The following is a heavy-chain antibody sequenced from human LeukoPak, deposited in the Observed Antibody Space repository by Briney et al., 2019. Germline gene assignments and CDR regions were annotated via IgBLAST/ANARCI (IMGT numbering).Heavy chain of an antibody. D-gene: IGHD6-13*01. CDR1: GFTFSSYG. CDR3: AKDSSSWDEPDY. CDR2: IWYDGSNK. Sequence: GRSLRLSCAASGFTFSSYGMHWVRQAPGKGLEWVAVIWYDGSNKYYADSVKGRFTISRDNSKNTLYLQMSSLRAEDTAVYYCAKDSSSWDEPDYWGQGTLVTVSS. V-gene: IGHV3-33*06. J-gene: IGHJ4*02.